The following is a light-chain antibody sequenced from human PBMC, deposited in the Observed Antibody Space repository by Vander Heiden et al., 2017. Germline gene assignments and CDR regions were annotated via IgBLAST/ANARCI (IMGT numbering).Light chain of an antibody. Sequence: EIALTQSPATLSLSPGERATLPCRASQSVSSYLAWYQQQPGQAPRLLIYDASNRATGIPARFSGNGSGADFTLTISSLEPEDVAVYYCQQRSKWPPSFGGGTKVEI. J-gene: IGKJ4*01. CDR3: QQRSKWPPS. CDR2: DAS. CDR1: QSVSSY. V-gene: IGKV3-11*01.